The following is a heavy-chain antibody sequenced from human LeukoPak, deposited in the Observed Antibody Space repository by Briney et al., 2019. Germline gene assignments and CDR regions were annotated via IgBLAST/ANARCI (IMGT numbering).Heavy chain of an antibody. V-gene: IGHV3-30*02. CDR3: AKDDAWGRYKD. Sequence: GGSLRLSCAASGFTFSSYGMHWVRQAPGKGLEWVAYIQYDGSNEQYADSVKGRFSISRDSSKNILYLQMNSLRGDDTAVYYCAKDDAWGRYKDWGQGTLVTVSS. CDR1: GFTFSSYG. D-gene: IGHD3-16*01. CDR2: IQYDGSNE. J-gene: IGHJ1*01.